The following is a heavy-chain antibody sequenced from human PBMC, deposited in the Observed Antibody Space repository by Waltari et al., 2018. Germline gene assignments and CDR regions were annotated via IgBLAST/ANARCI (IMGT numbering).Heavy chain of an antibody. J-gene: IGHJ3*02. Sequence: QVQLQASGPGLVTPSETLSLTCPVSAGSIRRPYWTWLRQPPGKGLEWIGYIYYSGSTNYNPSLKSRVTISVDTSKNQFSLKLSSVTAADTAVYYCARAWGYGDAFDIWGQGTMVTVSS. CDR1: AGSIRRPY. CDR3: ARAWGYGDAFDI. D-gene: IGHD2-15*01. V-gene: IGHV4-59*11. CDR2: IYYSGST.